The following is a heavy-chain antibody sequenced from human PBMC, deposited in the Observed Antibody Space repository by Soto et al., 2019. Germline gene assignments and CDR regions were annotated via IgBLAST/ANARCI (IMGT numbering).Heavy chain of an antibody. V-gene: IGHV2-5*02. J-gene: IGHJ4*02. D-gene: IGHD4-17*01. CDR2: VYWDDTK. Sequence: QITSRESGPTLVKPTQTLTLTCTFSGFSLSTSGVGVGWIRQPPGKALEWLAVVYWDDTKHYSPSLKSRLTITKDTSKNQVVLTMTNMDPVDTATYFCARKGYGDYPLDYWGQGTLVTVSS. CDR3: ARKGYGDYPLDY. CDR1: GFSLSTSGVG.